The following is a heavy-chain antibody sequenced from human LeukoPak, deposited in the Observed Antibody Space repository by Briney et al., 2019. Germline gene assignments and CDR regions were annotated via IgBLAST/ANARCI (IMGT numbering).Heavy chain of an antibody. CDR3: ARRGPYFDY. D-gene: IGHD3-10*01. Sequence: HTGGSLRLSCTASGFIFSNHGMNWVRQAPGKGLEGISYISSTSADIYYVDSVKGRFTISRDNAKNSLYLQMNSLRAEDTAIYYCARRGPYFDYWGQGILVTVSS. CDR2: ISSTSADI. V-gene: IGHV3-48*04. J-gene: IGHJ4*02. CDR1: GFIFSNHG.